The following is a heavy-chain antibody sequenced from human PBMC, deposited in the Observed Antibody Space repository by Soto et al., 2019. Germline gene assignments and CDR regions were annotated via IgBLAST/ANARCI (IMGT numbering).Heavy chain of an antibody. V-gene: IGHV5-10-1*01. CDR3: ARQRGADIVATNEGSYYYGMDV. Sequence: GESLKISCKGSGYSFTSYWISWVRQMPGKGLEWMGRIDPSDSYTNYSPSFQGHVTISADKSISTAYLQWSSLKASDTAMYYCARQRGADIVATNEGSYYYGMDVWAQGTTVTVSS. D-gene: IGHD5-12*01. CDR2: IDPSDSYT. J-gene: IGHJ6*02. CDR1: GYSFTSYW.